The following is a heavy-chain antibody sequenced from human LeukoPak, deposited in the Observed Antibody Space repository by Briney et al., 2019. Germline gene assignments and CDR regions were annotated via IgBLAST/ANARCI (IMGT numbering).Heavy chain of an antibody. CDR2: INHSGST. CDR3: ARRPESGRENGAFDI. J-gene: IGHJ3*02. CDR1: GGSFSGYY. V-gene: IGHV4-34*01. Sequence: SETLSLTCAVYGGSFSGYYWSWIRQPPGKGLEWIGEINHSGSTYYNPSLKSRVTISVDTSKNQFSLKLSSVTAADTAVYYCARRPESGRENGAFDIWGQGTMVTVSS. D-gene: IGHD3-10*01.